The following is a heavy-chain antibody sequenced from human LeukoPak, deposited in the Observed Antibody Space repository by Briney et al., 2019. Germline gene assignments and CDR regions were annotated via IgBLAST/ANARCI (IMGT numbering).Heavy chain of an antibody. J-gene: IGHJ5*02. CDR1: GYTFTSYG. CDR3: ARDNSVGETAWWFDP. V-gene: IGHV1-46*01. D-gene: IGHD1-26*01. CDR2: INPSGGST. Sequence: ASVKVSCKASGYTFTSYGISWVRQAPGQGLEWMGIINPSGGSTSYAQKFQGRVTMTRDISTSTDYMELTSLTSDDTAMYYCARDNSVGETAWWFDPWGQGTLVTVSS.